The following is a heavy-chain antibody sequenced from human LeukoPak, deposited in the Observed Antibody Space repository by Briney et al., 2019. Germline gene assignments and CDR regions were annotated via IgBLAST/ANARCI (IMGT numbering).Heavy chain of an antibody. J-gene: IGHJ6*03. CDR3: ARVSCSSTSCYKSGYYMDV. D-gene: IGHD2-2*02. CDR1: GGSISSYY. V-gene: IGHV4-59*08. Sequence: SETLPLTCTVSGGSISSYYWSWIRQPPGKGLEWIGYIYYSGSTNYNPSLKSRVTISVDTSKNQFSLKLSSVTAADTAVYYCARVSCSSTSCYKSGYYMDVWGKGTTVTVSS. CDR2: IYYSGST.